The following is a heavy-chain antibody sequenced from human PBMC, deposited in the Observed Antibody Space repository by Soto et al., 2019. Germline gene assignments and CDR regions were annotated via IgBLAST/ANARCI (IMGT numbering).Heavy chain of an antibody. CDR2: IYYSGST. CDR1: GGSISSYY. CDR3: ARGLNYYGSGSYYKYGFRYFDY. J-gene: IGHJ4*02. Sequence: SETLSLTCTVSGGSISSYYWSWIRQPPGKGLEWIGYIYYSGSTNYNPSLKSRVTISVDTSKNQFSLKLSSVTAADTAVYYCARGLNYYGSGSYYKYGFRYFDYWSQGTLVTVSS. D-gene: IGHD3-10*01. V-gene: IGHV4-59*08.